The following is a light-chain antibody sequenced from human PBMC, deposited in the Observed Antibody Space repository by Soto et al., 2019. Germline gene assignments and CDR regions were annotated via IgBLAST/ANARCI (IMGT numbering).Light chain of an antibody. CDR3: QVLDSSSDHPL. CDR1: NIGSKS. V-gene: IGLV3-21*04. J-gene: IGLJ2*01. CDR2: YDS. Sequence: SYELTQPPSVSVAPGKTARITCGGNNIGSKSVHWYPQKPGQAPVLVIYYDSDRPSGIPERFSGSNSGNTATLTISRVEAGDEADYYCQVLDSSSDHPLFGGGTKLTVL.